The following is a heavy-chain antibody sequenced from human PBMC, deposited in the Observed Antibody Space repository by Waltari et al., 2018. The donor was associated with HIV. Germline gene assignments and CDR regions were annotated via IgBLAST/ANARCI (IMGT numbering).Heavy chain of an antibody. V-gene: IGHV4-39*02. D-gene: IGHD1-26*01. CDR2: INDRWIT. CDR1: GGSISYNTYF. Sequence: QLQLQESGTGLVKPSETLSLSCTVSGGSISYNTYFWAWIRQPPGKGLEWIGTINDRWITDYKPSLKSRVTISVDTSRDQFSRSRSSVTVADTAVYYCARDLSGSKPGFDSWGQGTLVTVSS. CDR3: ARDLSGSKPGFDS. J-gene: IGHJ4*02.